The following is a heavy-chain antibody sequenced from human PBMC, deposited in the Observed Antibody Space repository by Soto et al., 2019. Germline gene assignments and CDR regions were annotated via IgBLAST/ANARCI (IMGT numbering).Heavy chain of an antibody. CDR2: MNPNSGNT. V-gene: IGHV1-8*02. J-gene: IGHJ3*02. D-gene: IGHD5-12*01. CDR3: ARSRRGGFNDAFDI. CDR1: GYTFTSYD. Sequence: VSVKVSCKASGYTFTSYDINWVRQATGQGLEWMGWMNPNSGNTGYAQKFQGRVTMTRNTSISTAYMELSSLRSEDTAVYYCARSRRGGFNDAFDIWGQGTMVTVSS.